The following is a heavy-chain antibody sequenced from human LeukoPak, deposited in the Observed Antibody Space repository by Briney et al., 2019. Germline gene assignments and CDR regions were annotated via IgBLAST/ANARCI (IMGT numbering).Heavy chain of an antibody. V-gene: IGHV3-21*01. Sequence: PGGSLRLSCAASGFTFSDYWMNWVRQAPGKGLEWVSSISGSSSYIYYADSLKGRFTISRDDAKNSLFLQMNSLRAEDTAVYYCARWGYCSGGNCYIDYWGQGTLVTVSS. CDR2: ISGSSSYI. J-gene: IGHJ4*02. D-gene: IGHD2-15*01. CDR3: ARWGYCSGGNCYIDY. CDR1: GFTFSDYW.